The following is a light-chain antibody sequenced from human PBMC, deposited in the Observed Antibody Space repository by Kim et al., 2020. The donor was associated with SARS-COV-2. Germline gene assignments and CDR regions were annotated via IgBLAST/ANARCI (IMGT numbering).Light chain of an antibody. CDR3: QAWDGSTAI. CDR2: QDR. CDR1: KLGDKY. Sequence: SYELTQPPSVSVSPGQTASITCSGDKLGDKYVCWFQQKPGQSLVLVIYQDRKRPSGIPERFSGSNSGNTATLTISGTQAMDEADYYCQAWDGSTAIFGTGTKVTVL. V-gene: IGLV3-1*01. J-gene: IGLJ1*01.